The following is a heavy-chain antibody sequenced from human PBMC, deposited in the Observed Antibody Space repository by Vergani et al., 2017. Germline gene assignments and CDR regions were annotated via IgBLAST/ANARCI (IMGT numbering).Heavy chain of an antibody. CDR1: GFTFDDYA. Sequence: VQLVESGGGVVQPGGSLRLSCAASGFTFDDYAMHWVRQAPGKGLEWVSYISSSGSTIYYADSVKGRFTISRDNAKNSLYLQMNSLRAEDTAVYYCARDGSADAFDIWGQGTMVTVSS. V-gene: IGHV3-48*03. D-gene: IGHD1-26*01. CDR2: ISSSGSTI. CDR3: ARDGSADAFDI. J-gene: IGHJ3*02.